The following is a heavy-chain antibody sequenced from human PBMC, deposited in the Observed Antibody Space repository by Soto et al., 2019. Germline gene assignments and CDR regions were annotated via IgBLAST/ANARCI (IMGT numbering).Heavy chain of an antibody. CDR1: GGSFSGYY. CDR2: INHSGST. J-gene: IGHJ4*02. Sequence: SETLSLTCAVYGGSFSGYYWSWIRQPPGKGLEWIGEINHSGSTNYNPSHKSRVTISVDTSKNQFSLKLSSVTAADTAVYYCARGRGYSYGYFDYWGQGTLVTVSS. CDR3: ARGRGYSYGYFDY. V-gene: IGHV4-34*01. D-gene: IGHD5-18*01.